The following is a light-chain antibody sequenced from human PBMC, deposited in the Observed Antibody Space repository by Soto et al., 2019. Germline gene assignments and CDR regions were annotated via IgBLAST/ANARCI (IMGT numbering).Light chain of an antibody. J-gene: IGKJ2*01. V-gene: IGKV1-39*01. CDR3: QQSYTIPYT. CDR2: AAS. CDR1: QSISTY. Sequence: DIQMTQSPSSLPASVGDRVTLTCRASQSISTYLNWYQQKPGKAPKLLIYAASTLQSGVPSRLSGSGSGTDFTLTISSLQPEDFATYYCQQSYTIPYTFGQGTKVDIK.